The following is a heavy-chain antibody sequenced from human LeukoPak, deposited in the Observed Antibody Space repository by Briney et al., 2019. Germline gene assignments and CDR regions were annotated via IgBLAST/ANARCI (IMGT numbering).Heavy chain of an antibody. CDR1: GDSISSGDSY. Sequence: PSETLSLTCTVSGDSISSGDSYWRWIRQPPGKGLEWIGYIYYSGSTYYNPSLKSRVTISVDTSKNQFSLKLSSVTAADTAVYYCASATVDMPRDWGQGTLVTVSS. CDR2: IYYSGST. CDR3: ASATVDMPRD. J-gene: IGHJ4*02. D-gene: IGHD2-2*01. V-gene: IGHV4-30-4*01.